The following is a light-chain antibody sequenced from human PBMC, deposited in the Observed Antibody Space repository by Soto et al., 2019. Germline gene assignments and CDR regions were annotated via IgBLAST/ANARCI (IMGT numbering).Light chain of an antibody. CDR1: SSDVGGYNS. J-gene: IGLJ3*02. CDR2: DVS. V-gene: IGLV2-11*01. CDR3: GSYAGSYPVL. Sequence: QSALTQPRSVSGSPGQSVTISCTGASSDVGGYNSVSWYQQHPGKAPKLMIYDVSKRPSGVPDRFSGSKSVNTASLTISGLQADDEADYYCGSYAGSYPVLFGGGTKLTVL.